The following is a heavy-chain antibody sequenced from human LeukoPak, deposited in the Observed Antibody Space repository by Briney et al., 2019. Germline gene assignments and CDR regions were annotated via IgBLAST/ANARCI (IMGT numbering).Heavy chain of an antibody. CDR2: INHSGST. Sequence: SETLSLTCAVYGGSFSGYYWSWIRQPPGKGLEWIGEINHSGSTNYNPSLKSRVTISVDTSKNQFSLKLSSVTAADTAVYYCARESLPCYYGGNSRLFQHWGQGTLVTVSS. D-gene: IGHD4-23*01. CDR1: GGSFSGYY. J-gene: IGHJ1*01. CDR3: ARESLPCYYGGNSRLFQH. V-gene: IGHV4-34*01.